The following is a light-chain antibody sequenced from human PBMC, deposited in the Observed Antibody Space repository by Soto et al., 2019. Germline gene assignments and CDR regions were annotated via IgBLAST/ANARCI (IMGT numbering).Light chain of an antibody. CDR3: QHYGNYFT. CDR2: DAS. Sequence: EIVLTESPGTLSLSPGERATLSCRASQSVSSSYLAWCQQRPGLAPRLLIYDASFRASGVPDRFSGSGSGTDFTLTISRLEPEDFAVYYCQHYGNYFTFGGGTKVDIK. CDR1: QSVSSSY. J-gene: IGKJ4*01. V-gene: IGKV3-20*01.